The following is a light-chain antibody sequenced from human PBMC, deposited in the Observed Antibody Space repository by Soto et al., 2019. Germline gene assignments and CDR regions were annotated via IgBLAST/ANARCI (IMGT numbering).Light chain of an antibody. CDR3: QSYDSSLSGRYV. Sequence: QSVLTQPPSVSGAPGQRVTISCTGSSSNIGAGYDVHWYQQLPGTAPKLLIHGNSNRPSGVPDRFSGSKSGTSASLAITGLQAEDEADYYCQSYDSSLSGRYVFGTGTKLTVL. V-gene: IGLV1-40*01. CDR1: SSNIGAGYD. CDR2: GNS. J-gene: IGLJ1*01.